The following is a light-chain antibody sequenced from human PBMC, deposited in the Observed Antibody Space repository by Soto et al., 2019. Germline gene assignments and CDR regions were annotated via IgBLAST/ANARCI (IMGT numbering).Light chain of an antibody. V-gene: IGKV3-20*01. CDR3: QRYGTSPLYA. Sequence: EIVLTQSPGTLSLSPGESATLSCRASQSVNSNYLAWYQQKPGLAPRLLIYGASSRATGIPDRYSGSGSGTNFALSISRLEPEDFAVYYCQRYGTSPLYAFGQGIKLEIK. CDR2: GAS. CDR1: QSVNSNY. J-gene: IGKJ2*01.